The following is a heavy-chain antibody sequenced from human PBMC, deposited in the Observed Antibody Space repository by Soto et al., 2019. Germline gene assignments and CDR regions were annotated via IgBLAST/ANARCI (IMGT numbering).Heavy chain of an antibody. CDR1: GGSISHYY. CDR3: ARDRSTYGGGGTGEVKENWFDP. D-gene: IGHD2-8*01. J-gene: IGHJ5*02. Sequence: PSETLSLTCTVSGGSISHYYWSWIRQSPGKGLEWIGYAYYSGSTDYNPSLKSRVTMSVDTSKNQVSLKLNSVTNADTAVYYCARDRSTYGGGGTGEVKENWFDPWGPGTLVTVSS. CDR2: AYYSGST. V-gene: IGHV4-59*01.